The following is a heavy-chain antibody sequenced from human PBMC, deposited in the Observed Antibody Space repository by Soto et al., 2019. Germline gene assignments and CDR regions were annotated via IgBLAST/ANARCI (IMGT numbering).Heavy chain of an antibody. Sequence: SGPTLVNPTQTLTLTCTFSGFSLSTTGMCVSWIRQPSGKALEWLALIEWDDDKYYRTSLETRLTISKDTSKNQVVLTMTNMDPVDTATYYCARSWNSRLRGTFDIWGQGTMVTVS. D-gene: IGHD3-22*01. CDR2: IEWDDDK. V-gene: IGHV2-70*01. CDR3: ARSWNSRLRGTFDI. J-gene: IGHJ3*02. CDR1: GFSLSTTGMC.